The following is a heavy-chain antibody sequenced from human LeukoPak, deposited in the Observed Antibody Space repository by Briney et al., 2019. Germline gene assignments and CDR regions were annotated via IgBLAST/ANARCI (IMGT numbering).Heavy chain of an antibody. V-gene: IGHV3-49*04. J-gene: IGHJ3*02. CDR3: TRGNWNYGNAFDI. Sequence: GGSLRLSCTASGLTFGDYAMSWVRQAPGKGLEWVGFIRSKAYGGTTEYAASVKGRFTISRDGSKSIAYLQMNSLKTDDTAVYYCTRGNWNYGNAFDIWGQGTMVTVSS. CDR1: GLTFGDYA. CDR2: IRSKAYGGTT. D-gene: IGHD1-7*01.